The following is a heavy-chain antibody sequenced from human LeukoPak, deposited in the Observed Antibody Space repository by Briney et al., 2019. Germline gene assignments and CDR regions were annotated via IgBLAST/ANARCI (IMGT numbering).Heavy chain of an antibody. CDR3: ARQQSSGWYQSYYYYYGMDV. Sequence: PSETLSLTRTVSGGSISSYYWSWIRQPPGKGLEWIGYIYYSGSTNYNPSLKSRVTISVDTSKNQFSLKLSSVTAADTAVYYCARQQSSGWYQSYYYYYGMDVWGQGTTVTVSS. CDR1: GGSISSYY. CDR2: IYYSGST. J-gene: IGHJ6*02. V-gene: IGHV4-59*08. D-gene: IGHD6-19*01.